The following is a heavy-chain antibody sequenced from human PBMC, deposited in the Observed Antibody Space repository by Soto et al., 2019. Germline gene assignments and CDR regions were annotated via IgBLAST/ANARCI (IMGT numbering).Heavy chain of an antibody. CDR1: GYTFTSYD. Sequence: ASAKVSCKASGYTFTSYDSNWVRQANGQGLEWMGWMNPNSGNTGYAQKFQGRVTMTRNTSISTAYMELRSLRSEDTAVYFCARGVKYGAYSRWFDPWGQGTLVTVSS. V-gene: IGHV1-8*01. J-gene: IGHJ5*02. CDR2: MNPNSGNT. CDR3: ARGVKYGAYSRWFDP. D-gene: IGHD4-17*01.